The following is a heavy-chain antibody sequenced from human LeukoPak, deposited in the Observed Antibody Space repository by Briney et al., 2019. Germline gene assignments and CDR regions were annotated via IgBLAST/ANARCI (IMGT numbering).Heavy chain of an antibody. D-gene: IGHD2-15*01. CDR1: GFTFSNYE. CDR3: ARDSFSGGSYFDY. J-gene: IGHJ4*02. Sequence: GGSLRLCCAASGFTFSNYEMNWVRQAPGKGLEWVSYISISGSTISYADSVKGRFTISRENAENSLYLLMNSLRAEDTAVYYCARDSFSGGSYFDYWGQGTLVTVSS. CDR2: ISISGSTI. V-gene: IGHV3-48*03.